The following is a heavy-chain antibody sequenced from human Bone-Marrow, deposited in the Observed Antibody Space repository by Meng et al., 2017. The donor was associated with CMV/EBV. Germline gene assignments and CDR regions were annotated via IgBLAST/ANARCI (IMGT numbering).Heavy chain of an antibody. CDR2: IIPILGIA. V-gene: IGHV1-69*02. D-gene: IGHD6-13*01. J-gene: IGHJ4*02. CDR1: GGTFSSYT. Sequence: SVKVSCKASGGTFSSYTISWVRQAPGQGLEWMGRIIPILGIANYAQKFQGRVTITADKSTSTAYMELSSLRSEDTAVYYCASSYGYSSSWPLDYWGQGTRVTGSS. CDR3: ASSYGYSSSWPLDY.